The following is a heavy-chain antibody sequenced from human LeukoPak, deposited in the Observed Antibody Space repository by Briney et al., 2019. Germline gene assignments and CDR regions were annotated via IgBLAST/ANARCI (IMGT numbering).Heavy chain of an antibody. CDR2: MNPNSGNA. Sequence: ASVKVSCKASGGTFSSYAISWVRQATGQGLEWMGWMNPNSGNAGYAQRFQGRVTMTRNNSISTAYMEWTSLRSEDTAVYYCGRPLQRGSWTQRALDYWGQGTLVTVSS. V-gene: IGHV1-8*02. J-gene: IGHJ4*02. D-gene: IGHD3-10*01. CDR3: GRPLQRGSWTQRALDY. CDR1: GGTFSSYA.